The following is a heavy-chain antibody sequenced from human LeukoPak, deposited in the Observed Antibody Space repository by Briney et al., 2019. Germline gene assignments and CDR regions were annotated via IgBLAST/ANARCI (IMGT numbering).Heavy chain of an antibody. CDR3: AGVVPAAPNWFDP. V-gene: IGHV4-61*02. CDR1: GGSISSGSYY. Sequence: SQTLSLTCTVSGGSISSGSYYWSWIRQPAGRGLEWIGRIYTSGSTNYNPSLKSRVTISVDTSKNQFSLKLSSVTAADTAVYYCAGVVPAAPNWFDPWGQGTLVTVSS. D-gene: IGHD2-2*01. CDR2: IYTSGST. J-gene: IGHJ5*02.